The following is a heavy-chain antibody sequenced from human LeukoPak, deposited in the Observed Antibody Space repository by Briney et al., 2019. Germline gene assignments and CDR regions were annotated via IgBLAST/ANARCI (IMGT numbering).Heavy chain of an antibody. J-gene: IGHJ4*02. CDR3: GRGGIAAAASGIDY. Sequence: SQTLSLTCAVSGGSISSGGYSSSWIRQPPGKGLEWIGYIYQNGNTYYNPSLKSRVTISVDRSKNQFSLNLSSVTAADTAVYYCGRGGIAAAASGIDYWGQGTLVAVSS. CDR2: IYQNGNT. D-gene: IGHD6-13*01. V-gene: IGHV4-30-2*01. CDR1: GGSISSGGYS.